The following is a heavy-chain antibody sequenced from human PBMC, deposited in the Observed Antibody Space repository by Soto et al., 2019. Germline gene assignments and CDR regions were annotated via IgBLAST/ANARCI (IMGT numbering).Heavy chain of an antibody. CDR3: AREVISPATSDAFDI. CDR2: IYHTGAA. D-gene: IGHD1-26*01. Sequence: QVQLQESGPGLVKPSQTLSVTCTVSGGSLSSDNFFWSWVRQHPETGLEWVGYIYHTGAAYCNPSLRSRLTISLYTSKNRFALSLISVTAADTAVYYCAREVISPATSDAFDIWGQGTMVTVSS. CDR1: GGSLSSDNFF. J-gene: IGHJ3*02. V-gene: IGHV4-31*03.